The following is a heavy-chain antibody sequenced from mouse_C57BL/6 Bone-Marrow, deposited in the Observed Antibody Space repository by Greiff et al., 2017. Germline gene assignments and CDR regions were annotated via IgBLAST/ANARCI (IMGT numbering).Heavy chain of an antibody. CDR3: ARGGGWFAY. V-gene: IGHV1-61*01. CDR2: IYPSDSET. Sequence: VQLQQPGAELVRPGSSVKLSCKASGYTFTSYWMDWVKQRPGQGLEWIGNIYPSDSETHYNQKVKDKATLTVEKSSNTAYLQLSSLTSEDSAVYFCARGGGWFAYWGQGTLVTVSA. CDR1: GYTFTSYW. J-gene: IGHJ3*01.